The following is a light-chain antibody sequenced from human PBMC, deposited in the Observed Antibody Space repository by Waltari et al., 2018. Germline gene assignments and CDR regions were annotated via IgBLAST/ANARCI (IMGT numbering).Light chain of an antibody. Sequence: NFMLTQPHSVSESPGKMVTISCTGSSGSIATNYVQWFQQRPGSAPTIVIYEDNLRPSGVPDRFSGSIDSSSNSASLTISGLKTEDEADYYCQSYDGNNVVFGGGTKLTVL. CDR2: EDN. J-gene: IGLJ3*02. CDR1: SGSIATNY. V-gene: IGLV6-57*02. CDR3: QSYDGNNVV.